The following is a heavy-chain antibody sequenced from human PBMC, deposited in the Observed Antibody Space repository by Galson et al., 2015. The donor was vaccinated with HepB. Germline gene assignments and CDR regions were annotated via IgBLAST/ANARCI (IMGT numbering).Heavy chain of an antibody. CDR3: TRGDGADSWYSEF. CDR1: GFEFSMYS. D-gene: IGHD1-26*01. J-gene: IGHJ4*02. CDR2: ISGNSGRI. Sequence: SLRLSCAASGFEFSMYSMNWVRQAPGKGLEWISYISGNSGRIDYADSVQGRFTISRDNARNSMYLQMRSLKDEDTAVYFCTRGDGADSWYSEFWGQGTLVAAAS. V-gene: IGHV3-48*02.